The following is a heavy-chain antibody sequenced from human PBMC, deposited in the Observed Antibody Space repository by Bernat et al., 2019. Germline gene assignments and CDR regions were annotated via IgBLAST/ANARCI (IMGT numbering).Heavy chain of an antibody. CDR2: ISSSGSTI. Sequence: EVQLVESGGGLVQPGGSLRLSCAASGFTFSSYEMNWVRQAPGKGLEWVSYISSSGSTIYYADSVKGRFTISRDNAKNSLYLQMNSLRAEDTAVYYCARDLVAARFGGWFDPWGQGTLVTVSS. J-gene: IGHJ5*02. V-gene: IGHV3-48*03. CDR3: ARDLVAARFGGWFDP. CDR1: GFTFSSYE. D-gene: IGHD6-6*01.